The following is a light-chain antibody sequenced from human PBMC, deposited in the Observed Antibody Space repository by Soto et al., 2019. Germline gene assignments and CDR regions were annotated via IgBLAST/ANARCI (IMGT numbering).Light chain of an antibody. CDR1: SSDVGGYNY. CDR2: DVS. V-gene: IGLV2-11*01. CDR3: CSYAGSYSYV. J-gene: IGLJ1*01. Sequence: QSALTQPRSVSGSPGQSVTFSCTGTSSDVGGYNYVSWYQEQPGKAPKLMIYDVSKRPSGVPDRFSGSKSGNTASLTISGLQADDEADYYCCSYAGSYSYVFGTGTKLTVL.